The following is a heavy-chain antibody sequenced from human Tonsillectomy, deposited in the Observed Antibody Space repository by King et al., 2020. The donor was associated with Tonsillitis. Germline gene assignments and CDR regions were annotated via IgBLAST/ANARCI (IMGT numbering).Heavy chain of an antibody. J-gene: IGHJ6*02. D-gene: IGHD7-27*01. V-gene: IGHV3-23*04. CDR1: GITFSSYA. CDR2: ISGSGGTT. Sequence: VQLVESGGGLVQPGGSLRLSCAASGITFSSYAMSWVRQAPGKGLEWVSAISGSGGTTFYADSVKGRFTISRDNSKNTLFLQMSSLRAEDTAVYYCAKEELGIYYQYGLGVWGQGTTVTVS. CDR3: AKEELGIYYQYGLGV.